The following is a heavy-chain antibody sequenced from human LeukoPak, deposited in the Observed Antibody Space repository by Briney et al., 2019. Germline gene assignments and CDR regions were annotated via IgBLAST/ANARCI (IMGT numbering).Heavy chain of an antibody. J-gene: IGHJ4*02. Sequence: GGSLRLSCAASGFTFSSYWMHWVRQVPGKGLVWVSRINTDGRSTNYADSVKGRFTISRDNAKNTLYLQMNSLRAEDTAVYYCANVGSFWSGYRDYWGQGTLVTVSS. D-gene: IGHD3-3*01. CDR2: INTDGRST. CDR3: ANVGSFWSGYRDY. V-gene: IGHV3-74*01. CDR1: GFTFSSYW.